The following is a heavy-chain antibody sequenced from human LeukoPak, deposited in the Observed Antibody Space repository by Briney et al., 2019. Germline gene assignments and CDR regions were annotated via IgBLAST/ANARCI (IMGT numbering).Heavy chain of an antibody. CDR1: GGSFSVYY. V-gene: IGHV4-34*01. CDR2: INHSGST. J-gene: IGHJ4*02. Sequence: SETLSLTCDVYGGSFSVYYWSWIRQPPGKGLEWIGEINHSGSTNYNPSLQSRITISVDTSKNQFSLKLSSVTAADTAVYYCARGTIFGVVMAWGQGTLVTVSS. D-gene: IGHD3-3*01. CDR3: ARGTIFGVVMA.